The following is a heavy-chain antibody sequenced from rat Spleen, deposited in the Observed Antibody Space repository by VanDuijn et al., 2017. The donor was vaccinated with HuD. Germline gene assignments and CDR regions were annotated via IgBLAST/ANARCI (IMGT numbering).Heavy chain of an antibody. Sequence: EVQLVESGGGVVQPGGSMKLSCAASGFTFSNYDMAWVRQAPTKGREWVASISYDGASSSYRDSVKGRFTISRDNEKITLFLQRDSLRSEESSTYYCARPHYYYSKYFFADWGQGVMVTVSS. CDR2: ISYDGASS. V-gene: IGHV5S11*01. J-gene: IGHJ2*01. CDR3: ARPHYYYSKYFFAD. D-gene: IGHD1-2*01. CDR1: GFTFSNYD.